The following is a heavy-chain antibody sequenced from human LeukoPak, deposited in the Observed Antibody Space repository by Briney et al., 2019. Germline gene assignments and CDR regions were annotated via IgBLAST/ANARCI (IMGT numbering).Heavy chain of an antibody. Sequence: SQTLSLTCAISGDSVSSSSASWNWLRQSPSRGLEWLGRTYYRSKWYSDCAEFVKSRMTINADTSKNRFSLQLNSVNPADTAVYYCARGRDGLNFVDHWGQGTLVTVSS. V-gene: IGHV6-1*01. J-gene: IGHJ4*02. CDR3: ARGRDGLNFVDH. CDR2: TYYRSKWYS. CDR1: GDSVSSSSAS. D-gene: IGHD5-24*01.